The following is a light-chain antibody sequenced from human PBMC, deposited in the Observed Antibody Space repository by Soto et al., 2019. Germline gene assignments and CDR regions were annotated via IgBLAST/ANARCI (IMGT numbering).Light chain of an antibody. V-gene: IGKV1-5*03. CDR1: QSISSW. Sequence: DIQMTQSPSTLSASVGDRVTITCRASQSISSWLAWYQQKPGKAPKLLIYKASSLESGVPSRFSGSGSGTEFTLTISSLQSDDFATYYCQQYNSFPTCGQGTKVEIK. J-gene: IGKJ1*01. CDR3: QQYNSFPT. CDR2: KAS.